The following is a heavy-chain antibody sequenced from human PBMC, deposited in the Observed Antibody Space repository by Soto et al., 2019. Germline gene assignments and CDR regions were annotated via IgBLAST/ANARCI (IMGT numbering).Heavy chain of an antibody. V-gene: IGHV1-46*01. D-gene: IGHD6-19*01. CDR1: GYTFTSYY. CDR3: ARGQIAYSSGQNYFDY. Sequence: ASVKVSCKASGYTFTSYYMHWVRQAPGQGLEWMGIINPSGGGTSYAQKFQGRVTMTRDTSTSTVYMELSSLRSEDTAVYYCARGQIAYSSGQNYFDYWGQGTLVTVSS. CDR2: INPSGGGT. J-gene: IGHJ4*02.